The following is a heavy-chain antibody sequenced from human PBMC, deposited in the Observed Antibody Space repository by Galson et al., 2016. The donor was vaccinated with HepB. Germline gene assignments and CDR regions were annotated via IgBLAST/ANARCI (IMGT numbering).Heavy chain of an antibody. V-gene: IGHV3-30*18. Sequence: SLRLSCAASGFTFTTHGMHWVRQAPGKGLEWVAVISYDGSNKYYADSVKGRFNISRDNSKNTLYLQMNSLRADDMAVYYCAKGPTSYFYGMDVWGQGTTVTVSS. CDR3: AKGPTSYFYGMDV. CDR2: ISYDGSNK. CDR1: GFTFTTHG. J-gene: IGHJ6*02.